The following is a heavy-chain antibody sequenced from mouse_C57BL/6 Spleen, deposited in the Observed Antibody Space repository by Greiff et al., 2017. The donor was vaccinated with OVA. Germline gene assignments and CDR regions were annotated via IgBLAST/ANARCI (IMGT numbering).Heavy chain of an antibody. CDR2: INPSSGYT. J-gene: IGHJ1*03. D-gene: IGHD1-1*01. CDR3: ARGDYGSSYGGGSYWYFDV. V-gene: IGHV1-7*01. CDR1: GYTFTSYW. Sequence: VQLQQSGAELAKPGASVKLSCKASGYTFTSYWMHWVKQRPGQGLEWIGYINPSSGYTKYNQKFKDRATLTADKSSSTAYMQLSSLTYEDSAVYDCARGDYGSSYGGGSYWYFDVWGTGTTVTVSS.